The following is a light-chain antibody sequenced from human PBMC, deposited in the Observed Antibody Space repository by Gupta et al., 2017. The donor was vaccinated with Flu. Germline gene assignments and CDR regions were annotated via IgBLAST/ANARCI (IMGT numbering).Light chain of an antibody. Sequence: EIVLTQSPATLSLSPGERATLSCRASQGVSSYLAWYQQKPGQAPRLLIYDASNMDTGIPDSFSGSGSGTDFTLTISSLEPEDCAAYYWQQRSNWKTFGQGTKVEIK. V-gene: IGKV3-11*01. J-gene: IGKJ1*01. CDR3: QQRSNWKT. CDR2: DAS. CDR1: QGVSSY.